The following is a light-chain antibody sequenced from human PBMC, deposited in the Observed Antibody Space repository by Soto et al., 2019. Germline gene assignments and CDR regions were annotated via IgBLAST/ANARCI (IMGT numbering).Light chain of an antibody. Sequence: EIVMTQSPATLSVSPGERATLSCRASQSVSSNLAWYQQKPGQAPRLLIYGASTRATGIPARFSGSGSGTEFTLTISSLQSEAFAVYYCQQYNNSPTFGPGTKVDIK. CDR3: QQYNNSPT. V-gene: IGKV3-15*01. CDR1: QSVSSN. J-gene: IGKJ3*01. CDR2: GAS.